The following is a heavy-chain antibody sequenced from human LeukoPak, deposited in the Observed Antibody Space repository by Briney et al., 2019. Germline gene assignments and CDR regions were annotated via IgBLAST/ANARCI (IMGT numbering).Heavy chain of an antibody. Sequence: GGSLRLSCAASGFTFTSYWIGWVRQMPGKGLEWMGIIYPGDSDTRYSPSFQGQVTISADKSISTAYLQWSSLKASDTAMYYCARQILYSSSWYYWFDPWGQGTLVTVSS. CDR3: ARQILYSSSWYYWFDP. D-gene: IGHD6-13*01. V-gene: IGHV5-51*01. CDR2: IYPGDSDT. CDR1: GFTFTSYW. J-gene: IGHJ5*02.